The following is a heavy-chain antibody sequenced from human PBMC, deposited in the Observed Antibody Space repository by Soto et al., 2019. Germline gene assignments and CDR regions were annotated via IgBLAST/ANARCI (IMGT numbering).Heavy chain of an antibody. CDR3: ARGDPYDPSGDKVRLDY. Sequence: QVQLVQSGAEVKKPGASVKVSCKASGYTFSSYGISWVRQAPGQGLEWMGWISAYHGNTNYAQKLQGRVTMTTDTSTSTAYMELSSLRSDDTAVYYCARGDPYDPSGDKVRLDYWGQGTLVTVSS. CDR2: ISAYHGNT. CDR1: GYTFSSYG. D-gene: IGHD5-12*01. J-gene: IGHJ4*02. V-gene: IGHV1-18*01.